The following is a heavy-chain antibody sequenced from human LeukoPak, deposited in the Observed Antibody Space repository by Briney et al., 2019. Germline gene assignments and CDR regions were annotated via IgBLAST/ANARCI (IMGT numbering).Heavy chain of an antibody. D-gene: IGHD3-9*01. J-gene: IGHJ4*02. CDR3: AKASTYYDILTGYFDY. Sequence: PGGSLRLSCAASGFTFSSYGMHWVRQAPGKGLEWVAFIRYDGSNKHYADSVKGRFTISRDNSKNTLYLQMNSLRAEDTAVYYCAKASTYYDILTGYFDYWGQGTLVTVPS. CDR2: IRYDGSNK. V-gene: IGHV3-30*02. CDR1: GFTFSSYG.